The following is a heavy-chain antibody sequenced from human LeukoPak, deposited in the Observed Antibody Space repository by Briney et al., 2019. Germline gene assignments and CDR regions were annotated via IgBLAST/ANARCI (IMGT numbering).Heavy chain of an antibody. Sequence: PSETLSLTCAVYGGSFSGYYWSWIRQPAGKGLEWIGRIYTSGSTNYNPSLKSRVTMSVDTSKNQFSLEVTSVTAADTAVYYCAREGGYSYGDAPLHFDYWGQGTLVTVSS. CDR3: AREGGYSYGDAPLHFDY. CDR1: GGSFSGYY. V-gene: IGHV4-4*07. D-gene: IGHD5-18*01. J-gene: IGHJ4*02. CDR2: IYTSGST.